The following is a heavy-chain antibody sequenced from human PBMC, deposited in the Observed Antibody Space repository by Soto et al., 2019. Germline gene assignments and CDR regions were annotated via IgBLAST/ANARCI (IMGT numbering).Heavy chain of an antibody. CDR1: GGALTSYP. J-gene: IGHJ5*02. D-gene: IGHD1-1*01. Sequence: QVRLEQSGAEVKKPGSSVRVSCQASGGALTSYPIHWVRQAPGQELEWMGVIDPMFDTSNLAEKFKARVTFTADASTKTVYMDLTSLRSDDTAVYFCATYPRPYNWIDLWGQGTLLTVSS. V-gene: IGHV1-69*01. CDR3: ATYPRPYNWIDL. CDR2: IDPMFDTS.